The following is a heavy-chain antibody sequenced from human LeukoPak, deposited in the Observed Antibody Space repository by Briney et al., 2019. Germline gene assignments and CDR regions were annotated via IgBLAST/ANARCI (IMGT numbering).Heavy chain of an antibody. CDR3: VRAGEWELLGNYYYGMDV. J-gene: IGHJ6*02. V-gene: IGHV4-31*03. CDR2: IYYSGST. D-gene: IGHD1-26*01. Sequence: PSQTLSLTCTVSGGSISSGGYYWSWIRQHPGKGLEWIGYIYYSGSTYYNPSLKSRVTISVDTSKSQFSLKLSSVTAADTAVYYCVRAGEWELLGNYYYGMDVWGQGTTVTVSS. CDR1: GGSISSGGYY.